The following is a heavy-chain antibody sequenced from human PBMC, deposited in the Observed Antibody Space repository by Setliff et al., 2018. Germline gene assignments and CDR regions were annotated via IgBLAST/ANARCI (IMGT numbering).Heavy chain of an antibody. CDR2: IHYSGTT. Sequence: SETLSLTCTVSGASINSGTYYWAWIRQPPGKGLEWIGRIHYSGTTYYNASLKSRVTMSVGTSKNQFSLNLSSVTAADTAVYYCVGGVVVIAFPGHWGQGTLVTVSS. CDR3: VGGVVVIAFPGH. J-gene: IGHJ4*02. CDR1: GASINSGTYY. V-gene: IGHV4-39*01. D-gene: IGHD2-21*01.